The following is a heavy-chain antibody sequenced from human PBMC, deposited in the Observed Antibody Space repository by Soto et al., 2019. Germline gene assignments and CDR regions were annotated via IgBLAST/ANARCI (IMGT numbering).Heavy chain of an antibody. CDR1: GDSISRGGYY. CDR3: ARIAVPGASY. Sequence: PSETLSLTCSVSGDSISRGGYYWSWIRQHPGEGLEYIGYIYETGATYYKPSLKSRVSISADTSKNQFSLKLSSVTGADTAVYFCARIAVPGASYWGQGTLVTVSS. D-gene: IGHD7-27*01. CDR2: IYETGAT. V-gene: IGHV4-31*03. J-gene: IGHJ4*02.